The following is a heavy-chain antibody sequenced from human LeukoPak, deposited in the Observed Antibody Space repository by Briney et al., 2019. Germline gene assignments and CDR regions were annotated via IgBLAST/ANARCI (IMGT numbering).Heavy chain of an antibody. CDR3: ARVRPHEVYYYDSDDAFDI. CDR1: GYTFTSYG. D-gene: IGHD3-22*01. CDR2: ISAYNGNT. Sequence: ASVKVSCKASGYTFTSYGISWVRQAPGQGLEWMGWISAYNGNTNYAQKLQGRVTMTTDTSTSTAYMELRSLRSDDTAVYYCARVRPHEVYYYDSDDAFDIWGQGTMVTVSS. V-gene: IGHV1-18*01. J-gene: IGHJ3*02.